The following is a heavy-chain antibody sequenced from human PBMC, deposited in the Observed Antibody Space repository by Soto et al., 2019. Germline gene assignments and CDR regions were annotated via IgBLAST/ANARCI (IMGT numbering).Heavy chain of an antibody. Sequence: TLSLTCAVSGGSISSSNWWSWVRQPPWKGLEWIGEIYHSVSTNYNPSLKSRVTISVDKSKNQFSLKLSSVTAADTAVYYCARGRSYYDSSGYYYYYYGIEVWGKGTTVTVSS. V-gene: IGHV4-4*02. D-gene: IGHD3-22*01. CDR2: IYHSVST. J-gene: IGHJ6*04. CDR3: ARGRSYYDSSGYYYYYYGIEV. CDR1: GGSISSSNW.